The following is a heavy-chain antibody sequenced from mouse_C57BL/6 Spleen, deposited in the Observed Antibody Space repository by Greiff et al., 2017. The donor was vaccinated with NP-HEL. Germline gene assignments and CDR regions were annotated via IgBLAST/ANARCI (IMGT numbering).Heavy chain of an antibody. CDR3: ARRESYYYAMDD. CDR2: IYPGDGDT. V-gene: IGHV1-80*01. J-gene: IGHJ4*01. CDR1: GYAFSSYW. Sequence: VQLQQSGAELVKPGASVKISCKASGYAFSSYWMNWVKQRPGKGLEWIGQIYPGDGDTTYNGKFTGKATLTAAKSSSIAYMQLSSRTSEDSAVYFCARRESYYYAMDDWGKGTSVTVSS.